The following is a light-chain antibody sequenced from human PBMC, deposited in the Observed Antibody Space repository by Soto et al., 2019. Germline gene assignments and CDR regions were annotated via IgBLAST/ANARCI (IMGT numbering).Light chain of an antibody. J-gene: IGLJ2*01. CDR3: SSTEASNHVF. CDR1: SSDVGGYNS. Sequence: QSALTQPPSASGSPGQSVTISCTGTSSDVGGYNSVSWYQQHPGKAPKVMIFEVNQRPSGVPDRFSGSKSGNTASLTVSDLQAEDEADYYCSSTEASNHVFFGGGTRVTDL. V-gene: IGLV2-8*01. CDR2: EVN.